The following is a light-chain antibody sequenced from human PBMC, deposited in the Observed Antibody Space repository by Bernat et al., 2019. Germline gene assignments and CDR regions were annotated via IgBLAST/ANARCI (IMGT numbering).Light chain of an antibody. CDR1: KSISIY. J-gene: IGKJ1*01. Sequence: IQLTQSPRSLSASVGDRVNITCRASKSISIYLNWYQQKPGKAPEVFIYAASSLQSGVPSRFSGSCSGTDFTLTITSLQPDDSAIYYCQQSHTTPRTFGQGTTVEI. V-gene: IGKV1-39*01. CDR3: QQSHTTPRT. CDR2: AAS.